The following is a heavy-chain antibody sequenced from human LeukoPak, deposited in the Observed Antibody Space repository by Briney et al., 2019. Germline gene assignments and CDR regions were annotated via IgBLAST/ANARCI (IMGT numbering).Heavy chain of an antibody. V-gene: IGHV3-11*04. Sequence: PGGSLRLSCAASGFTFSDSYMTWIRQAPGKGLEWVSYISNSGSSIYYADSVKGRFTISRDNAKNSLYLQMNSLRAEDTAVYYCAKVPDYYGSGRYHWGQGTLVTVSS. J-gene: IGHJ4*02. D-gene: IGHD3-10*01. CDR2: ISNSGSSI. CDR1: GFTFSDSY. CDR3: AKVPDYYGSGRYH.